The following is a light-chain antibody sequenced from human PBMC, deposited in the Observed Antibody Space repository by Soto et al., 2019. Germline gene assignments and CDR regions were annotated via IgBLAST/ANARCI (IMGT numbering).Light chain of an antibody. Sequence: QSVLNQPPSASGNPGQRLTISCSGSTSNILRNYVYWYRQFPGTAPRLLISMNDQRPSGVPDRFPGSKSGTSASLAISGLRSEDEADYYCASWDDSLSGYVFGTGTKV. V-gene: IGLV1-47*01. J-gene: IGLJ1*01. CDR1: TSNILRNY. CDR3: ASWDDSLSGYV. CDR2: MND.